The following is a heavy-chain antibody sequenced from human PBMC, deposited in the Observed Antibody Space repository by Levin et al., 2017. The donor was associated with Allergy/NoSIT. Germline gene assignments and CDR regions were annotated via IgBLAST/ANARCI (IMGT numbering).Heavy chain of an antibody. V-gene: IGHV4-59*01. CDR1: GGSITSNY. CDR2: IYYSGST. D-gene: IGHD2-2*01. CDR3: ARDLRVGCSSTDCHGFDY. J-gene: IGHJ4*02. Sequence: SETLSLTCTVSGGSITSNYWSWIRQPPGKGLEWIGYIGYIYYSGSTNYNPSLKSRVTISIDTSKNQFSLRLSSVTATDTAVYYCARDLRVGCSSTDCHGFDYWGRGTLVTVTS.